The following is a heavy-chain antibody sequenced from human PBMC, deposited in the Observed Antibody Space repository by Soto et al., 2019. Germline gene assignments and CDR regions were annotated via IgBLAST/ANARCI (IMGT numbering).Heavy chain of an antibody. J-gene: IGHJ3*02. CDR3: ARGGGVGVAGSAAFDM. Sequence: QLHLVQSGAVVKKPGASVTVSCSASGYPVTAYYMHWVRQAPGRGLEWMGGINPATGAPKYTRAFQGRLTTTRGTPPSTVFIELSRLTSGDTAVCSLARGGGVGVAGSAAFDMWGQGTLVTVSS. CDR1: GYPVTAYY. D-gene: IGHD3-3*01. V-gene: IGHV1-2*02. CDR2: INPATGAP.